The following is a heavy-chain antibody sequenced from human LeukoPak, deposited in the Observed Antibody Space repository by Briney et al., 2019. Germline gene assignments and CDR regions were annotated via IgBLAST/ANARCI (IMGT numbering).Heavy chain of an antibody. CDR2: ISGSGGST. J-gene: IGHJ6*04. CDR3: AELGITMIGGV. D-gene: IGHD3-10*02. V-gene: IGHV3-23*01. CDR1: GFTFSSYA. Sequence: GGSLRLSCAASGFTFSSYAMSWGRQAPGKVLGWVSAISGSGGSTYYADSVKGRFTISRDNAKNSLYLQMNSLRAEDTAVYYCAELGITMIGGVWGKGTTVTISS.